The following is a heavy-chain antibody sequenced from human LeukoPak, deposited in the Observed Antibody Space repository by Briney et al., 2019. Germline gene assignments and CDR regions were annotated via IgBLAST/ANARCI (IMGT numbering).Heavy chain of an antibody. CDR3: ARRGSRQISSSDFDY. V-gene: IGHV4-59*01. CDR1: GGSFSSYY. D-gene: IGHD6-6*01. Sequence: PSETLSLACTVSGGSFSSYYWNWIRQTPGKGLEWIAYIYHTGRTKYTPSLGSRVTISIDTSRNQFSLKVISVTAADTAGYYCARRGSRQISSSDFDYWGQGTLVTVSS. J-gene: IGHJ4*02. CDR2: IYHTGRT.